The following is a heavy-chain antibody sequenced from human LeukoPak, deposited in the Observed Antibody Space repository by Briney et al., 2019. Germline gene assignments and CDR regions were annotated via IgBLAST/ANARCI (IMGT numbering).Heavy chain of an antibody. CDR1: GYTLTELS. D-gene: IGHD3-10*01. CDR2: FDPEDGET. J-gene: IGHJ4*02. V-gene: IGHV1-24*01. CDR3: ATEGKMVRGVYTDY. Sequence: ASVKVSCKVSGYTLTELSMHWVRQAPGKGLEWMGGFDPEDGETIYAQKFQGRVTMTEDTSTETAYMELSSLRSEDTAVYYCATEGKMVRGVYTDYWGQGTLVTVSS.